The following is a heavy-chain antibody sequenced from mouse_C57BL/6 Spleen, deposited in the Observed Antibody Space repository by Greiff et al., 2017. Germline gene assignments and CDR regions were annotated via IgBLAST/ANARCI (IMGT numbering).Heavy chain of an antibody. CDR3: ARDYGSSSLFDY. J-gene: IGHJ2*01. D-gene: IGHD1-1*01. CDR2: IYPGSGST. V-gene: IGHV1-55*01. Sequence: QLQQSGAELVKPGASVKMSCKASGYTFTSYWITWVKQRPGQGLEWIGDIYPGSGSTNYNEKFKSKATLTVDTSSSTAYMQLSSLTSEDSAVYYCARDYGSSSLFDYWGQGTTLTVSS. CDR1: GYTFTSYW.